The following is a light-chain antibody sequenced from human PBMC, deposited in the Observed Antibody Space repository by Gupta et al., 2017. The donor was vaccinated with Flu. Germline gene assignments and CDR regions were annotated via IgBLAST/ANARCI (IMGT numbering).Light chain of an antibody. CDR1: SSDVGGYNY. CDR2: EVS. J-gene: IGLJ2*01. Sequence: ITITCTGTSSDVGGYNYVAWYQQHPGKAHRLMIYEVSKRPSGVSTRFSGSKSGNTASLTISGLPSEDEADYYCSSYTSSNTLVFGGGTKLTVL. V-gene: IGLV2-14*01. CDR3: SSYTSSNTLV.